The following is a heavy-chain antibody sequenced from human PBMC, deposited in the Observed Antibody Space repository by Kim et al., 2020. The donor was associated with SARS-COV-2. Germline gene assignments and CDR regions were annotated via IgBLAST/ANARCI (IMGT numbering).Heavy chain of an antibody. Sequence: SETLSLTCTVSGGSISTSYYYWGWIRQPPGEGLEWIGSMYYSGSAYYNPSLKSRVTISVDTSKNQFSLKLSSVTAADTAVYYCARREYCSGGFCYPPNGYFDPWGQGTLVTVSS. CDR2: MYYSGSA. CDR3: ARREYCSGGFCYPPNGYFDP. D-gene: IGHD2-15*01. J-gene: IGHJ5*02. CDR1: GGSISTSYYY. V-gene: IGHV4-39*01.